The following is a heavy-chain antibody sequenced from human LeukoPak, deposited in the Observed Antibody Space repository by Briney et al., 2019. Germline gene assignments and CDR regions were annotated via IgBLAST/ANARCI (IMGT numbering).Heavy chain of an antibody. V-gene: IGHV4-39*07. CDR1: GGSISSSSYY. D-gene: IGHD3-10*01. J-gene: IGHJ6*03. CDR2: IYYSGST. CDR3: ARAPERWYSYGSYTYHYMDV. Sequence: PSETLSLTCTVSGGSISSSSYYWGWIRQPPGKGLEWIGNIYYSGSTYYNPSLKSRVTISVDTSKNQISLKLSSVTAADTAIYYCARAPERWYSYGSYTYHYMDVWGRGTTVTVSS.